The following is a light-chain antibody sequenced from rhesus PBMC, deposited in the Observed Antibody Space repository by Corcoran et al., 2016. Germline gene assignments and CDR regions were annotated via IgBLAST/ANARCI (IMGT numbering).Light chain of an antibody. V-gene: IGKV1-22*01. Sequence: DIQMTQSPSSLSASVGDTVTITCRASQGISSWLAWYQKKPRKAPKLLIYKAASLQSGVPSRFSGSGSGTDVTLTISSLQSEDFATYYFQQYSSRPFTFGPGTKLDIK. J-gene: IGKJ3*01. CDR3: QQYSSRPFT. CDR2: KAA. CDR1: QGISSW.